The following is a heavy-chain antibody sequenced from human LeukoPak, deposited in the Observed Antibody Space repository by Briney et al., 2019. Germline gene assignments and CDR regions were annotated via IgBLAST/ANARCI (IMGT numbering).Heavy chain of an antibody. Sequence: ASVKVSCKASGYTFSRYGMHWVRQAPGQRLEWMGWINAGNEDTKYSQKFQGRVSITRDTSASTAYMELSSLTSEDTAVYYCARDLYGDYFDYWGQGTLVTVSS. V-gene: IGHV1-3*01. D-gene: IGHD3-16*01. J-gene: IGHJ4*02. CDR3: ARDLYGDYFDY. CDR2: INAGNEDT. CDR1: GYTFSRYG.